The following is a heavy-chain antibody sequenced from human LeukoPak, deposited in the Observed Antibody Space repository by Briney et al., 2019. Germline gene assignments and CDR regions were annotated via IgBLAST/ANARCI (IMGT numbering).Heavy chain of an antibody. CDR1: GFTFSNYE. D-gene: IGHD5-18*01. CDR2: ISSGANTI. V-gene: IGHV3-48*03. Sequence: GGSLRLSCAASGFTFSNYEMNWVRQAPGKGLEWVSYISSGANTIYYADSVKGRFTISRDNAKNSLYLQMNSLRAEDTAVYYCARGYSYAFWYFDLWGRGTLITVSS. CDR3: ARGYSYAFWYFDL. J-gene: IGHJ2*01.